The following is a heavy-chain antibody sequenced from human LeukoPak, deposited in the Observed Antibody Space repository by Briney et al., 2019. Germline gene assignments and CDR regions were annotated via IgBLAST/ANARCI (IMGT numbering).Heavy chain of an antibody. J-gene: IGHJ3*02. CDR3: ARRIAAADAFDI. CDR2: ISDSGST. V-gene: IGHV4-59*08. Sequence: PSETLSLTCTVSGGSISGSFWHWIRQPPGKGLEWIGYISDSGSTNYNASLKSRVTISVDTSKNQFSLKLSSVTAADTAVYYCARRIAAADAFDIWGQGTMVTVSS. CDR1: GGSISGSF. D-gene: IGHD6-13*01.